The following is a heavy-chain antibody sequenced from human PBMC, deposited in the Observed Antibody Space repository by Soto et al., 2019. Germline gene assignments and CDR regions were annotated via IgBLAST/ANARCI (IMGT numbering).Heavy chain of an antibody. V-gene: IGHV3-33*01. Sequence: GGSLRLSCAASGFVYSTYAMHWVRLSPGRGLEWVALIWNDGTKKYYVESVKGRFTISRDNSQNTLNLQMDSLRAEDTAVYFCVRGILSQDSSNWLYWYFDLWGRGTQVTVSS. CDR3: VRGILSQDSSNWLYWYFDL. CDR2: IWNDGTKK. CDR1: GFVYSTYA. J-gene: IGHJ2*01. D-gene: IGHD6-13*01.